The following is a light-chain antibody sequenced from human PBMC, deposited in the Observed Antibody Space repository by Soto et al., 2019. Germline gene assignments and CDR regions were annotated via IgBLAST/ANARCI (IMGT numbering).Light chain of an antibody. CDR2: KAS. CDR3: QNYNSYSEA. CDR1: QTICSW. Sequence: DLQITQSPSTLSGSVGDSVTITFRASQTICSWLAWYQQKPGKAPKLLIYKASTLKSGVPSRFSGSGSGTEITLTISSLQPDDFATYYCQNYNSYSEAVGQGTKVDIK. V-gene: IGKV1-5*03. J-gene: IGKJ1*01.